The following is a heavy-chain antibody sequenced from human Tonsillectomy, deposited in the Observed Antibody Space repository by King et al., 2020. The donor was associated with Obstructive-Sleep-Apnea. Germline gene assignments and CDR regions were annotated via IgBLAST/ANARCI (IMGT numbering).Heavy chain of an antibody. J-gene: IGHJ3*02. Sequence: VQLVESGGGLVQPGGSLRLSCAASGFTFSGYNMNWVRQAPGKGLEWVSYISSSSSTIYYAVSVKGRFTISRDNAKNSLYLQMNSLRAEDTAVYYCARDLVPDAFDIWGQGTMVTVSS. CDR2: ISSSSSTI. CDR1: GFTFSGYN. D-gene: IGHD6-13*01. CDR3: ARDLVPDAFDI. V-gene: IGHV3-48*04.